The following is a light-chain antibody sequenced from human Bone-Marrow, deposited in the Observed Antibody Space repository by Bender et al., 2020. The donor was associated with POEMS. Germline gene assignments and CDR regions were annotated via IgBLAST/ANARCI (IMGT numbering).Light chain of an antibody. Sequence: SYEVTQPPSVSVSPGQTASITCSGDDLGDKYVAWYQQKPGQSPVLVIYQDTKRPSGIPERFSGSNSGNTATLTISGTQAMDEDDYYCQAWETCSVIFGGGTKLTVL. CDR3: QAWETCSVI. CDR1: DLGDKY. V-gene: IGLV3-1*01. CDR2: QDT. J-gene: IGLJ2*01.